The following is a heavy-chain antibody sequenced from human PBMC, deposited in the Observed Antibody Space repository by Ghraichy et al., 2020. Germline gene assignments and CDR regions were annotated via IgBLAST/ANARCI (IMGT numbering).Heavy chain of an antibody. V-gene: IGHV1-69*04. Sequence: SVKVSCKASGGTFSSYAISWVRQAPGQGLEWMGRIIPILGIANYAQKFQGRVTITADKSTSTAYMELSSLRSEDTAVYYCARAGGSPLHWSAFDIWGQGTMVTVSS. CDR1: GGTFSSYA. J-gene: IGHJ3*02. CDR3: ARAGGSPLHWSAFDI. D-gene: IGHD1-26*01. CDR2: IIPILGIA.